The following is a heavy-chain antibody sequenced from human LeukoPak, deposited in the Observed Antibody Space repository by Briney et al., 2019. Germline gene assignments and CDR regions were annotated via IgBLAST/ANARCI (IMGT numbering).Heavy chain of an antibody. CDR3: ARDRGGPSENYVLDY. CDR2: IYSGGST. J-gene: IGHJ4*02. CDR1: GFTFSSYE. V-gene: IGHV3-53*04. D-gene: IGHD2/OR15-2a*01. Sequence: GGSLRLSCAASGFTFSSYEMNWVRQAPRKGLEWVSVIYSGGSTYYADSVKGRFTISRHNSKNTLYLQMNSLRAEDTAVYYCARDRGGPSENYVLDYWGQGPLLTVSS.